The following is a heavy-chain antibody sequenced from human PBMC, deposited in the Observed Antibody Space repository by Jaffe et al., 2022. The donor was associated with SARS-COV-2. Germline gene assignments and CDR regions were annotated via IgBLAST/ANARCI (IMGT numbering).Heavy chain of an antibody. Sequence: QVQLQESGPGLVKPSETLSLTCTVSGGSISSYYWSWIRQPPGEGLEWIGFISYSGSTNYNPSLKNRVTISVDPSEKQFSLKVRSVTAADTAVYYCTRTLIAPYNWFDPWGQGTLVTVSS. D-gene: IGHD3-16*02. CDR2: ISYSGST. V-gene: IGHV4-59*01. J-gene: IGHJ5*02. CDR1: GGSISSYY. CDR3: TRTLIAPYNWFDP.